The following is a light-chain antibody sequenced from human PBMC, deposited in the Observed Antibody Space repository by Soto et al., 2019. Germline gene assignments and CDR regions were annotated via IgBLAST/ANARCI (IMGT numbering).Light chain of an antibody. CDR3: QQFNSKVWT. Sequence: DIQMTQSPSTLSASVGDTVTITCRASQSVSRWLNWYQQKSGKAPRLLIYEASNLEIGVPSRFSGSGSGTEFILTINSLQPADSATYYCQQFNSKVWTFGQGNKVEI. J-gene: IGKJ1*01. CDR2: EAS. V-gene: IGKV1-5*01. CDR1: QSVSRW.